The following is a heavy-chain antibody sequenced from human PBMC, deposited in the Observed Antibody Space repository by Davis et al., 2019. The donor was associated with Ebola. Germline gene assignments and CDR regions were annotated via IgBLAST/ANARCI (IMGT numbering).Heavy chain of an antibody. Sequence: GESLKISCVASGFTFNDYWMSWVRQAPGKGPEWVADINQDGSEKHYVDSVKGRFTISRDNAKKSLYLQMNSLRAEDTAVYYCVRGEGLLRYFDWLSAFDYWGQGTLVTVSS. V-gene: IGHV3-7*01. CDR1: GFTFNDYW. J-gene: IGHJ4*02. CDR3: VRGEGLLRYFDWLSAFDY. D-gene: IGHD3-9*01. CDR2: INQDGSEK.